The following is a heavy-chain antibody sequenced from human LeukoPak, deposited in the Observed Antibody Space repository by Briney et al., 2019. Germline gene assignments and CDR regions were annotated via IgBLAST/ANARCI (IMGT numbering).Heavy chain of an antibody. CDR1: GFTFSSHS. CDR2: ISSSSTYI. D-gene: IGHD3-22*01. V-gene: IGHV3-21*01. CDR3: ARNYYDSSGYSDY. J-gene: IGHJ4*02. Sequence: GGSLRLSCAASGFTFSSHSMNWVRQAPGKGLEWVSSISSSSTYIYYADSVKGRFTISRDNAKNSLYLQMNSLRAEDTAVYYCARNYYDSSGYSDYWGQGTLVTVSS.